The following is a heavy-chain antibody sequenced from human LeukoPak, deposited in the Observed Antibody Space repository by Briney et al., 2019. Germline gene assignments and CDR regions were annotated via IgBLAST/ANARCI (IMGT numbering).Heavy chain of an antibody. V-gene: IGHV3-30*03. CDR3: AREDTAMALVDY. CDR1: GFTFISYG. D-gene: IGHD5-18*01. Sequence: GGSLRLSCAASGFTFISYGMHWVRQAPGKGLEWVAVISKDGSDKKYADSVKGRLIISRDNSRNTLYLQMNSLRAEDTAVYYCAREDTAMALVDYWGQGTLVTVSS. J-gene: IGHJ4*02. CDR2: ISKDGSDK.